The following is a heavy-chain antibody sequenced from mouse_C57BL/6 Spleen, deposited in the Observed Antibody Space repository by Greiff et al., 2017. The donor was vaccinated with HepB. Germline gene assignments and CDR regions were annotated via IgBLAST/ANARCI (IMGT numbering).Heavy chain of an antibody. Sequence: EVQLQQSGPELVKPGASVKISCKASGYTFTDYYMNWVKQSHGKSLEWIGDINPNNGGTSYNQKFKGKATLTVDKSSRTDYMELRSLTSEDSAVYYCARRNTAQYYAMDYWGQGTSVTVSS. V-gene: IGHV1-26*01. CDR2: INPNNGGT. D-gene: IGHD1-2*01. J-gene: IGHJ4*01. CDR3: ARRNTAQYYAMDY. CDR1: GYTFTDYY.